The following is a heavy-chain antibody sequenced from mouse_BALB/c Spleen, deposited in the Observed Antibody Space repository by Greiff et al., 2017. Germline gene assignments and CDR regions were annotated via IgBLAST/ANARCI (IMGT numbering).Heavy chain of an antibody. CDR2: INPYNGAT. CDR1: GYSFTGYY. J-gene: IGHJ2*01. Sequence: EVKLQESGPELVKPGASVKISCKASGYSFTGYYMHWVKQSHVKSLEWIGRINPYNGATSYNQNFKDKASLTVDKSSSTAYMELHSLTSEDSAVYYCAGNYVDYFDYWGQGTTLTVSS. V-gene: IGHV1-31*01. D-gene: IGHD2-1*01. CDR3: AGNYVDYFDY.